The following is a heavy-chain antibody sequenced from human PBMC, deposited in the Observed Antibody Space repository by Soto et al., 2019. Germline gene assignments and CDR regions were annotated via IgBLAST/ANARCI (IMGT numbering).Heavy chain of an antibody. J-gene: IGHJ3*02. CDR1: GYSISSGYY. V-gene: IGHV4-38-2*01. D-gene: IGHD1-20*01. Sequence: PSETLSLTCAVSGYSISSGYYWGWIRQPPGKGLEWIGSIYHSGSTYYNPSLKSRVTISVDTSKNQFSLKLSSVTAADTAVYYCARATHNWNDDAPGALDAFDIWGQGTMVTVSS. CDR3: ARATHNWNDDAPGALDAFDI. CDR2: IYHSGST.